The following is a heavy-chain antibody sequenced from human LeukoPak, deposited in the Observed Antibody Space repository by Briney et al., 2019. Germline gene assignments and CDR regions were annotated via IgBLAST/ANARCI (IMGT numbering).Heavy chain of an antibody. Sequence: GGSLRLSCAASGFTFDDYAMHWVRQAPGKGLEWVSVISGDGDDTHYADSVKGRFTNSRDNRKNSLYLQMNSLRTEDTALFYCAKYGVVIGASTVDAFDIWGQGTMVTVSS. V-gene: IGHV3-43*02. CDR1: GFTFDDYA. CDR2: ISGDGDDT. D-gene: IGHD2-15*01. J-gene: IGHJ3*02. CDR3: AKYGVVIGASTVDAFDI.